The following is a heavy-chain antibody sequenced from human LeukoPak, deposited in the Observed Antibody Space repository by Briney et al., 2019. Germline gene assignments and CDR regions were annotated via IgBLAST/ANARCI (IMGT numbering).Heavy chain of an antibody. Sequence: PGGSLRLSCAASGFTFSSYAMHWIRQPPGKGLEWIGYIYYSGSTNYNPSLKSRVTISVDTSKNQFSLKLSSVTAADTAVYYCAREVTYSYRYYGMDVWGQGTTVTVSS. CDR1: GFTFSSYA. J-gene: IGHJ6*02. V-gene: IGHV4-59*01. CDR3: AREVTYSYRYYGMDV. CDR2: IYYSGST. D-gene: IGHD5-18*01.